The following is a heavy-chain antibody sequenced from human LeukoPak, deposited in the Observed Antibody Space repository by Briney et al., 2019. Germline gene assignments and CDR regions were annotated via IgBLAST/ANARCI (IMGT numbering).Heavy chain of an antibody. CDR1: GGSVSSNSYY. Sequence: SETLSLPCTVSGGSVSSNSYYWGWIRQPPGRGLEWIGFIYYRGITYYNPSLKRRVTISVGTSKNQFPLKLSSVTAADTAVYYCAREVGRGYTYGSNYWGQGTLVTVSS. CDR2: IYYRGIT. D-gene: IGHD5-18*01. J-gene: IGHJ4*02. CDR3: AREVGRGYTYGSNY. V-gene: IGHV4-39*02.